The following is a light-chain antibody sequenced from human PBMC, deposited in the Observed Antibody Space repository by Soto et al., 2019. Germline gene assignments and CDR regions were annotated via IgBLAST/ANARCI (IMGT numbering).Light chain of an antibody. CDR3: QHYNNWPT. V-gene: IGKV3-15*01. J-gene: IGKJ1*01. Sequence: IVMTQSPATLSVSPGESATLSCRASQSVRGNLAWYQQRPGQAPRLLIYDASNRATDIPARFSGSGSGTDFTLTISSLQSEDFAVYYCQHYNNWPTFGLGTKVEIK. CDR2: DAS. CDR1: QSVRGN.